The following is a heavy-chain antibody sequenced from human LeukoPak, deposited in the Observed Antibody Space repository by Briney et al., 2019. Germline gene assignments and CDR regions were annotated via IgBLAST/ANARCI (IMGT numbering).Heavy chain of an antibody. V-gene: IGHV4-4*07. CDR3: ARMNNGRSYYYYYMDV. CDR2: IYSSGNT. Sequence: SETLSLTCTVSGGSISSFYWSWIRQPAGKGLEWFGRIYSSGNTNYNPSLKSRVTMSGDTSKNQFPLKLSSVTAADTAVYYCARMNNGRSYYYYYMDVWGKGTTVTVSS. J-gene: IGHJ6*03. D-gene: IGHD2-8*01. CDR1: GGSISSFY.